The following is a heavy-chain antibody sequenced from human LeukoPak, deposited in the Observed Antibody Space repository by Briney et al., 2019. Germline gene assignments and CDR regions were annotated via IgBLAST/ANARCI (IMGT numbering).Heavy chain of an antibody. J-gene: IGHJ4*02. V-gene: IGHV3-21*06. CDR1: GFTFSTYN. CDR2: ISRSSSYI. D-gene: IGHD6-19*01. Sequence: GGSLRLSCAASGFTFSTYNMNWVRQAPGKGLEWVSSISRSSSYIYYADSVKGRFTVSRDNAKNTLYLQMNSLRAEDTAVYYCARDQSPTIAVAGKYFDYWGQGTLVTVSS. CDR3: ARDQSPTIAVAGKYFDY.